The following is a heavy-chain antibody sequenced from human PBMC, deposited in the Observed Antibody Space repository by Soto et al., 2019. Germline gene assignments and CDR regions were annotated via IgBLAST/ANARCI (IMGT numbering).Heavy chain of an antibody. D-gene: IGHD6-13*01. CDR2: IYYSGST. CDR1: GGSISSGGYY. V-gene: IGHV4-31*03. Sequence: SETLSLTCTVSGGSISSGGYYWSWIRQHPGKGLEWIGYIYYSGSTYYNPSLKSRVTISVDTSKNQFSLKLSSVTAADTAVYYCARGKFGAAMDYWGQGTTVTVSS. J-gene: IGHJ6*02. CDR3: ARGKFGAAMDY.